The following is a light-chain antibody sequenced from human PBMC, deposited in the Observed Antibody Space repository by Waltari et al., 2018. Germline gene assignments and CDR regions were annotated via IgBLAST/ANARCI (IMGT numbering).Light chain of an antibody. CDR1: QSVSST. V-gene: IGKV3-15*01. CDR2: DAS. J-gene: IGKJ2*01. Sequence: EILMTQSPATLSVSPGERATLSCRASQSVSSTLAWYQQKPGQAPRLLIYDASTRVTGIPARFSGSGSGTEFTLTISSLQSEDFAVYYCQQYSNWYTFGQGTKLEIK. CDR3: QQYSNWYT.